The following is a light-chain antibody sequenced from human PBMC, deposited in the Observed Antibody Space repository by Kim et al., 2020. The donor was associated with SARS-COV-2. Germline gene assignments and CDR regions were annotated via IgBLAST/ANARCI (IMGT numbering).Light chain of an antibody. J-gene: IGLJ1*01. CDR2: QDN. V-gene: IGLV3-1*01. Sequence: SVSPGQTVNIACSGDKLGDKHVSWYQQKAGQSPLLVLYQDNKRPSGIPERFSGSNSGNAATLTITGTQTMDEADYYCQAWDSNTCVFGTGTQLTVL. CDR3: QAWDSNTCV. CDR1: KLGDKH.